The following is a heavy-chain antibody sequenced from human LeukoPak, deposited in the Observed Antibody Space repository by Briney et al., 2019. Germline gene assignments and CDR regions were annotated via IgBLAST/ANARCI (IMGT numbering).Heavy chain of an antibody. J-gene: IGHJ3*02. Sequence: PGGSLRLSCAASGFTFSSHSMNWVRQAPGKGLEWVSYISSSGSTIYYADSVKGRFTISRDNAKNSLYLQMSGLRAEDTTMYYCARGSIFHDAFDIWGQGTMVTVSS. D-gene: IGHD2-21*01. CDR3: ARGSIFHDAFDI. CDR2: ISSSGSTI. V-gene: IGHV3-48*01. CDR1: GFTFSSHS.